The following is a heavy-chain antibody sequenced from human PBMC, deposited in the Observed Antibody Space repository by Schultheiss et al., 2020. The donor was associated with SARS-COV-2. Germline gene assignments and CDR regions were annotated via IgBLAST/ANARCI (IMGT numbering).Heavy chain of an antibody. CDR1: GYSISSGYY. Sequence: SETLSLTCAVSGYSISSGYYWGWIRQPPGKGLEWIGSIYHSGSTYYNPSLKSRVTISVDTSKNQFSLKLSSVTAADTAVYYCARDRRSGSITIFGVVIMSPSDYWGQGTLVTVSS. V-gene: IGHV4-38-2*02. D-gene: IGHD3-3*01. CDR2: IYHSGST. J-gene: IGHJ4*02. CDR3: ARDRRSGSITIFGVVIMSPSDY.